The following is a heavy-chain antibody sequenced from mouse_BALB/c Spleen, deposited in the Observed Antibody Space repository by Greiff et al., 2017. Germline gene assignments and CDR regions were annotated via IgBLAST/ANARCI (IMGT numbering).Heavy chain of an antibody. CDR2: IYPGSGNT. CDR1: CYTFTDYY. CDR3: ARSPPYYYGSSYYYAMDY. Sequence: QVQLKESGPELVKPGASVKISCKASCYTFTDYYINWVKQKPGQGLEWIGWIYPGSGNTKYNEKFKGKATLTVDTSSSTAYMQLSSLTSEDTAVYFCARSPPYYYGSSYYYAMDYWGQGTSVTVSS. D-gene: IGHD1-1*01. V-gene: IGHV1-84*02. J-gene: IGHJ4*01.